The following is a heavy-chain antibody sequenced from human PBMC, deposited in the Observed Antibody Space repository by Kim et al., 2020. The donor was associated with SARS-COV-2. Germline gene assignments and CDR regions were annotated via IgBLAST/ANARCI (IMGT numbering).Heavy chain of an antibody. CDR2: ISRSSNFI. Sequence: GGSLRLSCAVSGLTFNTYSMIWVRQAPGKGLEWVASISRSSNFIYHADSVKGRFTISRDNAKNSLYLQMNSLRADDTAVYYCATGSFDYWGQGTLVAVSS. CDR3: ATGSFDY. V-gene: IGHV3-21*01. CDR1: GLTFNTYS. J-gene: IGHJ4*02.